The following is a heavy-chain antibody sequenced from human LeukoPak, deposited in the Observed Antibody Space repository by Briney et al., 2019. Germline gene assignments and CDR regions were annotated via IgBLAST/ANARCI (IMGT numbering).Heavy chain of an antibody. CDR2: ISGSGGST. D-gene: IGHD5-18*01. CDR1: EFTFSSYG. CDR3: AKVEYSPRGPFDP. J-gene: IGHJ3*01. V-gene: IGHV3-23*01. Sequence: GGCLRLSCAASEFTFSSYGMSWVRQAPGKGLEWVSSISGSGGSTQYADSVQGRFAISRDNSKNTLYLQMNSLRVEDTAVYYCAKVEYSPRGPFDPWGQGTLVTVSS.